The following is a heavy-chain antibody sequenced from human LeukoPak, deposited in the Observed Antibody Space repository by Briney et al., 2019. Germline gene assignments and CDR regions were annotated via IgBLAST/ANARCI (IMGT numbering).Heavy chain of an antibody. V-gene: IGHV3-23*01. CDR1: GFTLKSYA. D-gene: IGHD4-17*01. Sequence: PGGSLRLSCAASGFTLKSYAMSWVRQAPGKGLEWVSTITKSGDTIYYADSVKGRFTISRDNSKNTLSLEMNSLRADDTAVYYCSKVFGGFYYGSFDYWGQGTLVTVSP. J-gene: IGHJ4*02. CDR3: SKVFGGFYYGSFDY. CDR2: ITKSGDTI.